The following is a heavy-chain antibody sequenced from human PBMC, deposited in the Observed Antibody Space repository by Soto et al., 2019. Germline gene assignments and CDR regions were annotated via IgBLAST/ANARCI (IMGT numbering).Heavy chain of an antibody. CDR1: GFTFSSST. CDR2: ISSSSSYI. D-gene: IGHD2-8*01. Sequence: PGGSLRLSCAGSGFTFSSSTMSWVRQAPGKGLEWVSSISSSSSYIYQPDSLKGRFTIPRDNAKNSLYLHVNSLRPEDTAVYYCARDLGEMYAIWGQGTRVTVSS. CDR3: ARDLGEMYAI. J-gene: IGHJ4*02. V-gene: IGHV3-21*01.